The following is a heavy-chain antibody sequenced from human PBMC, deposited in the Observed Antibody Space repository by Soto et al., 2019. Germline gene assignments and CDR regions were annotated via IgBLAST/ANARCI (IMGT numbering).Heavy chain of an antibody. J-gene: IGHJ4*02. CDR2: IYYSGST. CDR1: GGSISSYY. V-gene: IGHV4-59*12. D-gene: IGHD6-6*01. Sequence: SETLSLTWTVSGGSISSYYWSWIRQPPGKGLEWIGYIYYSGSTNYNPSLKSRVTISVDTSKNQFSLKLSSVTAADTAVYYCAREYSSSSGVDYWGQGTLVTVSS. CDR3: AREYSSSSGVDY.